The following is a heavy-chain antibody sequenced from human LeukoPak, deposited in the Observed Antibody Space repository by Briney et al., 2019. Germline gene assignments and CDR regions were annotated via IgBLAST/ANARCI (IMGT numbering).Heavy chain of an antibody. J-gene: IGHJ3*02. D-gene: IGHD6-13*01. Sequence: TETLSLTCTVSGGSISSYYWSWIRQPAGKGLEWIGRIYTSGSTNYNPSLKSRVTMSVDTSKNQLSLKLSSLTAADTAVYYCASNFRRSSSWIDAFDIWGQGTMVTVSS. CDR1: GGSISSYY. CDR3: ASNFRRSSSWIDAFDI. V-gene: IGHV4-4*07. CDR2: IYTSGST.